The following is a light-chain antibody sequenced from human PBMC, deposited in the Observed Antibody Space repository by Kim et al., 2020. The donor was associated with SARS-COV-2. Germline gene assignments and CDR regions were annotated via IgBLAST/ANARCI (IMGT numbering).Light chain of an antibody. V-gene: IGLV2-14*04. CDR2: DVS. J-gene: IGLJ2*01. CDR3: SSYTSSSTLV. Sequence: GQSIKIACTGTSSDVGGYNYVSWYQQHPGKAPKLMIYDVSKRPSGVSNRFSGSKSGNTASLTISGLQAEDEADYYCSSYTSSSTLVFGGGTQLTVL. CDR1: SSDVGGYNY.